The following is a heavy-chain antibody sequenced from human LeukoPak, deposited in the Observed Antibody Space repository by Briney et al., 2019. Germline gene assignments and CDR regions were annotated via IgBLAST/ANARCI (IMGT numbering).Heavy chain of an antibody. CDR2: IYYSGST. Sequence: SETLSLTCTVSGGSISSSSYYWGWIRQPPGKGLEWIGSIYYSGSTYYNPSLKSRVTISVDTSKNQFSLKLSSVTAADTAVYYCARDNSDYGLHYWGQGTLVTVSS. V-gene: IGHV4-39*07. D-gene: IGHD4-17*01. J-gene: IGHJ4*02. CDR3: ARDNSDYGLHY. CDR1: GGSISSSSYY.